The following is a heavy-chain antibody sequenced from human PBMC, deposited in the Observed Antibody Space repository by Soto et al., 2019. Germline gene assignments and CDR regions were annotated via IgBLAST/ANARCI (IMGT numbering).Heavy chain of an antibody. D-gene: IGHD2-15*01. J-gene: IGHJ3*02. CDR3: ARTEYGGNIGGAYDI. V-gene: IGHV4-39*01. CDR2: VYFSGST. CDR1: GGSISSSSHY. Sequence: SETLSLTCTVSGGSISSSSHYWGWIRQPPGKGLEWIATVYFSGSTYYTPSLRSRVTISVDTSKNQFSLKLTSVTSADMAVYYCARTEYGGNIGGAYDIWGQGTVVTVSS.